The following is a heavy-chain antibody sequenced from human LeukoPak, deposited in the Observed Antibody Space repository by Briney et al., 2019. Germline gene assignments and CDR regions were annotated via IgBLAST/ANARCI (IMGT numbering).Heavy chain of an antibody. D-gene: IGHD6-19*01. CDR1: GGSFSGYY. V-gene: IGHV4-34*01. CDR3: ARDLSGIAVARRFDP. J-gene: IGHJ5*02. CDR2: IYHSGST. Sequence: PSETLSLTCTVYGGSFSGYYWSWIRQPPGKGLEWIGEIYHSGSTNYNPSLKSRVTISVDKSKNQFSLKLSSVTAADTAVYYCARDLSGIAVARRFDPWGQGTLVTVSS.